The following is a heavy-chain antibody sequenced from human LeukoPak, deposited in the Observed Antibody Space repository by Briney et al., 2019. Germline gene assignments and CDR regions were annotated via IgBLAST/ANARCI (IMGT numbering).Heavy chain of an antibody. J-gene: IGHJ4*02. V-gene: IGHV4-34*01. CDR2: INHSGST. CDR3: ARYLPLQYYFDY. Sequence: SETLSLTCAVYGGSFSGYYWSWIRQPPGKGLEWIGEINHSGSTNYNPSLKSRVTISVDTSKNQFSLKPSSVTAADTAVYYCARYLPLQYYFDYWGQGTLVTVSS. CDR1: GGSFSGYY.